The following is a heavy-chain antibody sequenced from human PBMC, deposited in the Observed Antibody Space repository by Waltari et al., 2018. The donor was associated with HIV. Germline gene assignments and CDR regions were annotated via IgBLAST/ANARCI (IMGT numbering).Heavy chain of an antibody. CDR1: GFTFSSYW. CDR2: INSDGSST. Sequence: EVQLVESGGGLVQPGGSLRLSCAASGFTFSSYWMQWVRQVPGKGLIGVSLINSDGSSTSYADSVKGRFTISRDNAKNTLYLQMNSLRAEDTAVYYCATSRTFDYWGQGTLVTVSS. J-gene: IGHJ4*02. CDR3: ATSRTFDY. V-gene: IGHV3-74*01.